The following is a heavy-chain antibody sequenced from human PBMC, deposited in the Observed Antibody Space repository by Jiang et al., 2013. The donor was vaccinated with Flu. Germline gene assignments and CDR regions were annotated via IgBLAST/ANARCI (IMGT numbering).Heavy chain of an antibody. Sequence: SLTCAVSGGSISNNNWWNWVRQPPGKGLEWIGEIFQSGSTTYNPSLKSRVTISVDKSKNQFSLKLSSVTAADTAVYYCASRIIVVVPAASHNWFDPWGQGILVTASS. CDR2: IFQSGST. CDR3: ASRIIVVVPAASHNWFDP. CDR1: GGSISNNNW. V-gene: IGHV4-4*02. J-gene: IGHJ5*02. D-gene: IGHD2-2*01.